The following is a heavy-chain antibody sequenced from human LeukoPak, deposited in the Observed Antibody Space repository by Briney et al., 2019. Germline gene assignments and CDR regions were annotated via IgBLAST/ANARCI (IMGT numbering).Heavy chain of an antibody. V-gene: IGHV3-23*01. CDR1: GFTFSSYA. CDR3: AVQRGGDGYNTFDY. Sequence: GGSLRLSCAAPGFTFSSYAMSWVRQAPGKGLEWVSGISSSGDGTDYADAVKGRFTISRYNYKNTVYLQMNSLRAEDTAVYYCAVQRGGDGYNTFDYWGQGTLVTVSS. CDR2: ISSSGDGT. J-gene: IGHJ4*02. D-gene: IGHD5-24*01.